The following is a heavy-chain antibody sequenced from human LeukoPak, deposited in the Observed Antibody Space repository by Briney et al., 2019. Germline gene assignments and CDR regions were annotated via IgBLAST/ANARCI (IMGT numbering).Heavy chain of an antibody. D-gene: IGHD6-19*01. V-gene: IGHV3-21*01. CDR3: ARREVAGTYYYYGMDV. CDR1: GFTFSSYS. CDR2: ISSSSSYI. J-gene: IGHJ6*02. Sequence: PGGSLRLSCAASGFTFSSYSMNWVRQAPGKGLEWVSSISSSSSYIYYADSVKGRFTISRDNAKNSTYLQMNSLRAEDTAVYYCARREVAGTYYYYGMDVWGQGTTVTVSS.